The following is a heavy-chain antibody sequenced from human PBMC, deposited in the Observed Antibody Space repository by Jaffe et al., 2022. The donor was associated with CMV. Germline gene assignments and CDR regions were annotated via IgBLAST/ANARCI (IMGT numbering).Heavy chain of an antibody. CDR1: GYTFTGYY. V-gene: IGHV1-2*02. J-gene: IGHJ4*02. CDR3: ARVRGVNGGQLVLDY. CDR2: INPNSGGT. D-gene: IGHD6-6*01. Sequence: QVQLVQSGAEVKKPGASVKVSCKASGYTFTGYYMHWVRQAPGQGLEWMGWINPNSGGTNYAQKFQGRVTMTRDTSISTAYMELSRLRSDDTAVYYCARVRGVNGGQLVLDYWGQGTLVTVSS.